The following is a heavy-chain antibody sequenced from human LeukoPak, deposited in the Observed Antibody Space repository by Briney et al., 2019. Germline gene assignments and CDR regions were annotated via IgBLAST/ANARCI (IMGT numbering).Heavy chain of an antibody. Sequence: EWMGWMNPNSGNTGYAQKFQGRVTMTRNTSISTAYMELSSLRSEDTAVYYCARSGNTAIDYWGQGTLVTVSS. V-gene: IGHV1-8*01. CDR3: ARSGNTAIDY. J-gene: IGHJ4*02. CDR2: MNPNSGNT. D-gene: IGHD5-18*01.